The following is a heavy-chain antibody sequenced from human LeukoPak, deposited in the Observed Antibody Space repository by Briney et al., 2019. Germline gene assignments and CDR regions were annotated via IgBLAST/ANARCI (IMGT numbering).Heavy chain of an antibody. CDR1: GGTFSSYA. CDR2: IIPILGIA. CDR3: ARDRPSTTDGY. Sequence: ASVKVSFKASGGTFSSYAISWVRPAPGQGLEWMGRIIPILGIANYAQKFQGRVTITADKSTSTAYMELSSLRSEDTAVYYCARDRPSTTDGYWGQGTLVTVSS. D-gene: IGHD4-17*01. V-gene: IGHV1-69*04. J-gene: IGHJ4*02.